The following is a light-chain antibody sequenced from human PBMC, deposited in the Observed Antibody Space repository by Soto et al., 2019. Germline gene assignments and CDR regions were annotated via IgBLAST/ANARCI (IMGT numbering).Light chain of an antibody. Sequence: DVQTTLSPSTLSASEADRVTITSGASQSISSWLAWYQQKPGKAPKLLIYDASSLESGVPSRFSGSGSGTEFTLTISSLQPDDFATYYWHPSNSYGTFGQGTKVDIK. CDR3: HPSNSYGT. V-gene: IGKV1-5*01. CDR1: QSISSW. CDR2: DAS. J-gene: IGKJ1*01.